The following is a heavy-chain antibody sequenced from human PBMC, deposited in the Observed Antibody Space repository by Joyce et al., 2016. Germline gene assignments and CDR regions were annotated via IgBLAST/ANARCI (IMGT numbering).Heavy chain of an antibody. Sequence: QVQLVESGGGVVQPGRSLRLSCAASGFNFSNYGMHWVRQAPGKGVEWVAVIANDGNKKYYADSVKGRFTISRDNSKNTLYLQMNSLRAEDTAVYYCAKRYDYVDYWGQGTLVTVSS. V-gene: IGHV3-30*18. J-gene: IGHJ4*02. CDR3: AKRYDYVDY. D-gene: IGHD3-16*01. CDR2: IANDGNKK. CDR1: GFNFSNYG.